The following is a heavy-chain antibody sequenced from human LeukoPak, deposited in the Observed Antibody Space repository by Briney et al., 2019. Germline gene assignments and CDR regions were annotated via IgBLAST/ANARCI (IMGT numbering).Heavy chain of an antibody. Sequence: VASVKVSCKASGGTFSSYAISWVRQAPGQGLEWMGRIIPILGIANYAQKFQGRVTITADKSTSTAYMELSCLRSEDTAVYYRARVVGSLYYYYMDVWGKGTTVTVSS. V-gene: IGHV1-69*04. CDR1: GGTFSSYA. J-gene: IGHJ6*03. D-gene: IGHD1-26*01. CDR2: IIPILGIA. CDR3: ARVVGSLYYYYMDV.